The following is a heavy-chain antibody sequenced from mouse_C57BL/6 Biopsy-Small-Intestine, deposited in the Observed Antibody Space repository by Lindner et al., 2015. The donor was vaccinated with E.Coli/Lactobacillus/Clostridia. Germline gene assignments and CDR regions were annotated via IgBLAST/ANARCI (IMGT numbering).Heavy chain of an antibody. CDR2: IRSKSSNSAT. Sequence: VQLQESGGGLVQPKGSLKLSCAASGFAFNIYVMHWVRQAPGKGLEWVARIRSKSSNSATSYADSVKDRFIISRDDSQNMLYLQMNNLKTEDTAMYYCVRGRDYFAYWGQGTTLTVSS. CDR3: VRGRDYFAY. CDR1: GFAFNIYV. V-gene: IGHV10-3*01. J-gene: IGHJ2*01.